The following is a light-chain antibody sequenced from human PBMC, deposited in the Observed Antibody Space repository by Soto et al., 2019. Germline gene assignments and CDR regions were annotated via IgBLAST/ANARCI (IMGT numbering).Light chain of an antibody. J-gene: IGKJ1*01. CDR1: QGVGDD. CDR2: AAS. Sequence: AIQMTQSASSLSASVGDRVTITYRASQGVGDDLAWYQQRPGTAPKVLIYAASTLQFGVPQRFSGSGSGTFFTLTITSLQPDDSATYYCLQDHDYPHTFGQGTKVEIK. V-gene: IGKV1-6*02. CDR3: LQDHDYPHT.